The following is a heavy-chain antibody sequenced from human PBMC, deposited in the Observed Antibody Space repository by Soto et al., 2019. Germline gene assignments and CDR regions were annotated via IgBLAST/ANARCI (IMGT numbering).Heavy chain of an antibody. D-gene: IGHD5-18*01. CDR3: ATSVNSAMAFDY. V-gene: IGHV1-46*01. Sequence: QVQLVQSGAEVKKPGASVKVSCKASGYTFTHYYIHWVRQPPGQGLEWMGIINPNGGSTTYAQKFRDGFTMTRDTSTSTVYMELSSLRSEDSAVYYCATSVNSAMAFDYWGQGTLVTVSS. CDR1: GYTFTHYY. J-gene: IGHJ4*02. CDR2: INPNGGST.